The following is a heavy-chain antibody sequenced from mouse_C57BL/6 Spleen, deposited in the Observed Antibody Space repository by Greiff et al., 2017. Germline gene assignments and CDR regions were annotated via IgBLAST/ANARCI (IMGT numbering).Heavy chain of an antibody. CDR2: LYPGSGST. V-gene: IGHV1-55*01. CDR3: ATVVAHYYAKDY. J-gene: IGHJ4*01. D-gene: IGHD1-1*01. CDR1: GYTFTSYW. Sequence: QVQLKQPGAELVKPGASVKMSCKASGYTFTSYWITWVKQRPGQGLEWIGDLYPGSGSTNYNEKFKSKATLTVDTSASTSYMQLSSLTSEDSAVYYCATVVAHYYAKDYWGQGTSVTVSS.